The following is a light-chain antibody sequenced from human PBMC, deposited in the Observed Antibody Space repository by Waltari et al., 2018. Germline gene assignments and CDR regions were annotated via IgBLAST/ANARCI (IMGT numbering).Light chain of an antibody. V-gene: IGKV1-9*01. J-gene: IGKJ1*01. CDR3: QQLNSYQWT. CDR1: QGISNY. Sequence: IQLTQSTSSLSESLGDRVTITCLAIQGISNYLAWYQEKPGQAPKLLIYAASTLESGVPYRFSGSGSGTDFTLTISSLQPEDFATYYCQQLNSYQWTFGQGTKVEIK. CDR2: AAS.